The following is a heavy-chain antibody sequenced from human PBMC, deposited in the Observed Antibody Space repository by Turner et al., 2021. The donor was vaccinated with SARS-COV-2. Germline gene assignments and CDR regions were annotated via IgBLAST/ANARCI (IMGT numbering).Heavy chain of an antibody. Sequence: EVQLVETGGGLIQPGGSLRLPCAASGFTVSSNYMSWVRQAPGKGLEWVSVIYSGGSTFYADSVKGRFTISRDNSKNTLYLQMNSLRAEDTAVYYCARDLAYYGMDVWGQGTTVTVSS. CDR2: IYSGGST. CDR1: GFTVSSNY. D-gene: IGHD2-15*01. CDR3: ARDLAYYGMDV. J-gene: IGHJ6*02. V-gene: IGHV3-53*02.